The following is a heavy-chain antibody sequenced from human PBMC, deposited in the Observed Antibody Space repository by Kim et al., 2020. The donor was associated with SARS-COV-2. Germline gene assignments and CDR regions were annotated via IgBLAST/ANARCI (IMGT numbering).Heavy chain of an antibody. CDR3: ATLDSAQAPGCL. D-gene: IGHD6-6*01. Sequence: GGSLRLSCVASGFNFSNYWMSWVRQAPGKGLEWVAMKNGDGGGAGYVDSVKGRFTMSRDNARNSLSLQMNSLRAEDTALYYCATLDSAQAPGCLWGPG. J-gene: IGHJ4*02. V-gene: IGHV3-7*03. CDR1: GFNFSNYW. CDR2: KNGDGGGA.